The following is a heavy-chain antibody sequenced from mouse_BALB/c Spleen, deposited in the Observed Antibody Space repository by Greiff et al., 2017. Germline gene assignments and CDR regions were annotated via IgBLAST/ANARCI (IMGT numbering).Heavy chain of an antibody. Sequence: EVQLVESGGGLVKPGGSLKLSCAASGFTFSSYAMSWVRQTPEKRLEWVATISSGGSYTYYPDSVKGRFTISRDNAKNTLYLQMSSLRSEDTAMYYCARQASGFDYWGQGTTLTVSS. V-gene: IGHV5-9-3*01. CDR2: ISSGGSYT. J-gene: IGHJ2*01. CDR1: GFTFSSYA. D-gene: IGHD3-1*01. CDR3: ARQASGFDY.